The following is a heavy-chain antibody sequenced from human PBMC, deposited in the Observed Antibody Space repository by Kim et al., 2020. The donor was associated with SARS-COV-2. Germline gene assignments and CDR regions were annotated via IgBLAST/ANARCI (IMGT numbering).Heavy chain of an antibody. D-gene: IGHD3-3*01. CDR3: ARDWSWYFDL. CDR1: GFTFSSYT. Sequence: GGSLRLSCAASGFTFSSYTMNWVRQAPGKGLEWVSYISSSSSTIWYADSVKGRFTISRDNAKNSLYLQMNSLRDEDTGVYYCARDWSWYFDLWGRGTLVTVSS. V-gene: IGHV3-48*02. J-gene: IGHJ2*01. CDR2: ISSSSSTI.